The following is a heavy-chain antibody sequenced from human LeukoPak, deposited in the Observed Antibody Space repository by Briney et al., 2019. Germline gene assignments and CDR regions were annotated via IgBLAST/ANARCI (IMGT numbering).Heavy chain of an antibody. V-gene: IGHV3-53*01. CDR3: ARDGITMVRGAKPYYYYYGMDV. Sequence: GGTLRLSCAASGFTVSSNYMSWVRQAPGKGLEWVSVIYSGGSTYYADSVKGRFTISRDNSKNTLYLQMNSLRAEDTAVYYCARDGITMVRGAKPYYYYYGMDVWGQGTTVTVSS. D-gene: IGHD3-10*01. J-gene: IGHJ6*02. CDR2: IYSGGST. CDR1: GFTVSSNY.